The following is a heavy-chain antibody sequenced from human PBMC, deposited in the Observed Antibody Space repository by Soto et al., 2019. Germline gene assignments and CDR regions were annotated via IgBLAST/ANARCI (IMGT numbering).Heavy chain of an antibody. J-gene: IGHJ5*02. CDR2: IYNGGST. CDR3: AIDRAARVRGVIPRWFDP. D-gene: IGHD3-10*01. Sequence: SETLSLTCTVSGGSISSADYCWSWIRQAPDKGLEWIGHIYNGGSTYNNPSLNSRVTISVDTSKTQFSLNLTSVTAADTAVYYCAIDRAARVRGVIPRWFDPWGQGTLVTVSS. CDR1: GGSISSADYC. V-gene: IGHV4-30-4*01.